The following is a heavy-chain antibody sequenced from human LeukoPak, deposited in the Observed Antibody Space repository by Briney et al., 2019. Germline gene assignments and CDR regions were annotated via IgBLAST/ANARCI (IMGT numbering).Heavy chain of an antibody. V-gene: IGHV4-59*11. CDR1: DDFFSSHY. J-gene: IGHJ3*02. CDR2: ISYIGST. Sequence: SETLSLTCAVSDDFFSSHYWTWIRQPPGKGLEWIGYISYIGSTNYNPSLKSRVTISIDTSRNQFSLRLSSVTAADTAVYYCARDLVTVTKGFDIWGQGTMVSVSS. CDR3: ARDLVTVTKGFDI. D-gene: IGHD4-17*01.